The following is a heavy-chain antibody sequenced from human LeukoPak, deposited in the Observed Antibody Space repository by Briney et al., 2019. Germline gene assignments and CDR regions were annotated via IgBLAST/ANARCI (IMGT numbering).Heavy chain of an antibody. CDR1: GFTFSSYW. J-gene: IGHJ6*03. V-gene: IGHV3-7*01. CDR2: IKQDGSEK. CDR3: ASLGYDYVWGSYLLTEYYYYMDV. D-gene: IGHD3-16*02. Sequence: PGGSLRLSCAASGFTFSSYWMSWVRQAPGKGLEWVANIKQDGSEKYYVDSVKGRFTISRDNAKNSLYLQMNSLRAEDTAVYYCASLGYDYVWGSYLLTEYYYYMDVWGKGTTVTVSS.